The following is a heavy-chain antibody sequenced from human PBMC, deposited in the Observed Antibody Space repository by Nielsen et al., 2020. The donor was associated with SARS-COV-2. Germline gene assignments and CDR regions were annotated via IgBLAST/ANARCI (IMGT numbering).Heavy chain of an antibody. J-gene: IGHJ4*02. Sequence: GGSLRLSCAASGFTFDDYAMHWVRQAPGKGLEWVSGISWNSGSIGYADSVKGRFTISRDNAKNSLYLQMNSLRAEDTALYYCAKLGYYGSGSTGDYWGQGTLVTVSS. CDR1: GFTFDDYA. D-gene: IGHD3-10*01. CDR3: AKLGYYGSGSTGDY. V-gene: IGHV3-9*01. CDR2: ISWNSGSI.